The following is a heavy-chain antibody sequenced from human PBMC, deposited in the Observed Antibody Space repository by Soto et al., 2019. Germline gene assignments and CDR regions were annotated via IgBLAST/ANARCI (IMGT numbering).Heavy chain of an antibody. V-gene: IGHV1-8*01. D-gene: IGHD2-15*01. CDR3: ARVVCSGGSCYLGYDAFDI. Sequence: ASVKVSCKASGYTFTSYDINWVRQATGQGLEWMGWMNPNSGNTGYAQKFQGRVTMTRNTSISTAYMELSSLRSEDTAVYYCARVVCSGGSCYLGYDAFDIWGQGTMVTVSS. CDR1: GYTFTSYD. J-gene: IGHJ3*02. CDR2: MNPNSGNT.